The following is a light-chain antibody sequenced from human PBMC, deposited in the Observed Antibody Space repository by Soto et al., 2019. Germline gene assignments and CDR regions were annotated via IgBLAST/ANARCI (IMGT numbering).Light chain of an antibody. Sequence: EIVLTKSPATLSLSPGERATLSCRASQSVSSYLAWYQQKPGQAPRLLIYDASNRATGIPARFSGSGSGTDVTLTISSLEPEDFAVYYCQQLSNWPLTFGGGTQGEIK. CDR3: QQLSNWPLT. V-gene: IGKV3-11*01. CDR1: QSVSSY. CDR2: DAS. J-gene: IGKJ4*01.